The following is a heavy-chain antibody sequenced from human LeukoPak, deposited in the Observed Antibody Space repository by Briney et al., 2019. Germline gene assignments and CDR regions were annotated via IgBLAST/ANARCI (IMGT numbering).Heavy chain of an antibody. J-gene: IGHJ1*01. D-gene: IGHD1-7*01. Sequence: GGSLRLSCEVFGFTFSDHYMDWVRQAPGKGLEWVGRARNKPKGYTTVYAASVKGRFTISRDDSKDSPYLQMNSLKTDDTAVYYCATVEGNYEHWGQGTLVTVSS. V-gene: IGHV3-72*01. CDR1: GFTFSDHY. CDR3: ATVEGNYEH. CDR2: ARNKPKGYTT.